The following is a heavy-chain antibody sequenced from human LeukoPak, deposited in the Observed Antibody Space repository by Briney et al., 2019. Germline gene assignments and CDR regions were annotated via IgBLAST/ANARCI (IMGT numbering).Heavy chain of an antibody. CDR1: DFTFSFYA. J-gene: IGHJ2*01. Sequence: PGGSLRLSCEVSDFTFSFYAMSWVRQAPGKGLEWVAGITSSGNTTYYADPVKGRFTISRDNSNNILHLQMNSLGAEDTAIYYCAKDFGGSDYDWYFDLWGRGIVVTVSS. V-gene: IGHV3-23*01. CDR2: ITSSGNTT. D-gene: IGHD1-26*01. CDR3: AKDFGGSDYDWYFDL.